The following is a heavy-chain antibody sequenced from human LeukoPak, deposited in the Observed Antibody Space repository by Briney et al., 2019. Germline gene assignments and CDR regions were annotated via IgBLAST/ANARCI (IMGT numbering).Heavy chain of an antibody. CDR1: GYSISSGYY. CDR3: ASRDLSSPFDY. D-gene: IGHD6-6*01. J-gene: IGHJ4*02. Sequence: PSETLSLTCAVSGYSISSGYYWGWIRQPPGKGLEWIGSIYHSGGTYYNPSLKSRVTISVDTSKNQFSLKLSSVTAADSAVYYCASRDLSSPFDYWGQGTLVTVSS. V-gene: IGHV4-38-2*01. CDR2: IYHSGGT.